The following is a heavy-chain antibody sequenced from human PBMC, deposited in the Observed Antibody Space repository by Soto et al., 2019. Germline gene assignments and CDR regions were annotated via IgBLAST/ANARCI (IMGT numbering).Heavy chain of an antibody. V-gene: IGHV3-48*02. CDR3: AREGLFLLRYYGMDV. CDR1: GFTFSSYS. CDR2: ISSSSSTI. Sequence: GGSLRLSCAASGFTFSSYSMNWVRQAPGKGLEWVSYISSSSSTIYYADSVKGRFTISRDNAKNSLYLQMNSLRDEDTAVYYCAREGLFLLRYYGMDVWGQGTTVTVSS. J-gene: IGHJ6*02. D-gene: IGHD3-9*01.